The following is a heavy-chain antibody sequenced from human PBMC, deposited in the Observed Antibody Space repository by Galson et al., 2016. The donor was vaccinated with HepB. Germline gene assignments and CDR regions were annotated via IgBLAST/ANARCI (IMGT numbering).Heavy chain of an antibody. D-gene: IGHD1-26*01. CDR2: IKQDGSEQ. CDR1: GFTFSSYW. Sequence: SLRLSCAASGFTFSSYWMSWVRQAPGKRLECVANIKQDGSEQYYVDSVKGRFTISRDNSKKSLYLQMNSLRAEDTAVYYCARGERGSYNSGYFDYWGQGNLVTVSS. J-gene: IGHJ4*02. V-gene: IGHV3-7*02. CDR3: ARGERGSYNSGYFDY.